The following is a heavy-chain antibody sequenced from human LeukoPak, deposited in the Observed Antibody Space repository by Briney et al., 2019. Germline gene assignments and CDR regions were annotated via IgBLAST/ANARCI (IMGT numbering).Heavy chain of an antibody. Sequence: PGGSLRLSCAASGFTFSSYAMSWVRQAPGKGLEWVSAISGSGGGTYYADSVKGRFTISRDNSKNTLYLQTNSLRAEDTAVYYCAHSRNIYAAMVPRGQGTPVTVSS. CDR1: GFTFSSYA. J-gene: IGHJ5*02. CDR2: ISGSGGGT. V-gene: IGHV3-23*01. CDR3: AHSRNIYAAMVP. D-gene: IGHD5-18*01.